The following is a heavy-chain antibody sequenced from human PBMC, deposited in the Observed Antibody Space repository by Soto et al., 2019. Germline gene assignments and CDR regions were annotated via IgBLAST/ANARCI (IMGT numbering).Heavy chain of an antibody. D-gene: IGHD6-19*01. CDR2: INAGNGNT. J-gene: IGHJ4*02. CDR3: ARAVAVPADFDY. Sequence: QVQLVQSGAEEKKPGASVKDSCKASGYTFTGYAMHWVRQAPGQRLEWMGWINAGNGNTKYSQKFQGRVTITRDTSASTAHMELSSLRSEDTAVYYCARAVAVPADFDYWGQGTLVTVSS. CDR1: GYTFTGYA. V-gene: IGHV1-3*05.